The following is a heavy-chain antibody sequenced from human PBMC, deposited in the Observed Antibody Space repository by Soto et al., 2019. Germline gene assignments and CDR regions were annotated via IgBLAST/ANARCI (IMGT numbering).Heavy chain of an antibody. D-gene: IGHD3-22*01. CDR3: ASPRYDSSCYYQYYYYGMDV. Sequence: SVKVSCKASGGTFSSYAISWVRQAPGQGLEWMGGIIPIFGTANYAQKFQGRVTITADESTSTAYMELSSLRSEDTAVYYCASPRYDSSCYYQYYYYGMDVWGPGTTVTVSS. CDR2: IIPIFGTA. J-gene: IGHJ6*02. V-gene: IGHV1-69*13. CDR1: GGTFSSYA.